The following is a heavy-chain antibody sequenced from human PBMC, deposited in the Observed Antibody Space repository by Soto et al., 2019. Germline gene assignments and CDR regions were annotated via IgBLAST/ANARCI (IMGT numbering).Heavy chain of an antibody. J-gene: IGHJ4*02. CDR3: ARGLGTTSCRN. CDR1: GGFTSSYN. CDR2: IYYSGST. D-gene: IGHD2-2*01. V-gene: IGHV4-59*01. Sequence: SATLSPTWTVSGGFTSSYNLSRIRKPPGKGLEWIGYIYYSGSTSYNPSLKSRVTISLDTSKNQFSLKLNSVTAADTAVYYCARGLGTTSCRNWGQGALITXSS.